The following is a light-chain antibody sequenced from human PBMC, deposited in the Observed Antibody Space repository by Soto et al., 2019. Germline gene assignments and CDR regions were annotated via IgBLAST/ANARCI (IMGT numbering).Light chain of an antibody. V-gene: IGLV2-14*01. CDR1: SSDVGYFNY. Sequence: QSALTQPASVSGSPGQSITISCTGTSSDVGYFNYVSWFQQHPGKAPKLIIYEVSNRPSGVSNRFSGSKSVNTASLTISGLQAEDEADYYCNSYTTTYNWVFGGGTKLTVL. CDR3: NSYTTTYNWV. J-gene: IGLJ3*02. CDR2: EVS.